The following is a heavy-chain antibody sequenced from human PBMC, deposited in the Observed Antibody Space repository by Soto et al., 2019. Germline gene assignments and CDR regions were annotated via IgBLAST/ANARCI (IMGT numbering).Heavy chain of an antibody. V-gene: IGHV3-74*01. CDR2: INDEGSRS. CDR3: ARGPRPSSLGKGAF. J-gene: IGHJ4*02. CDR1: GFVFEMYW. Sequence: PGGSLRLSCAVSGFVFEMYWMHWVRQVPGKGPEWVSRINDEGSRSDYADSVRGRFTISRDNAKNTLYLQMDSLRAEDTAVYYCARGPRPSSLGKGAFRGPGTVVTVSS. D-gene: IGHD2-15*01.